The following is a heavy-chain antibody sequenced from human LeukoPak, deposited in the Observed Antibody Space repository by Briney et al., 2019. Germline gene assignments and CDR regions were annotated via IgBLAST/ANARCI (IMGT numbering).Heavy chain of an antibody. Sequence: GRSLRLSCAASGFTFSSYAMSWVRQAPGKGLEWVSAISGSGGSTYYADSVKGRFTISRDNSKNTLYLQMNSLRAEDTAVYYCAQSSWAGWFDPWGQGTLVTVSS. CDR1: GFTFSSYA. J-gene: IGHJ5*02. D-gene: IGHD6-13*01. CDR3: AQSSWAGWFDP. CDR2: ISGSGGST. V-gene: IGHV3-23*01.